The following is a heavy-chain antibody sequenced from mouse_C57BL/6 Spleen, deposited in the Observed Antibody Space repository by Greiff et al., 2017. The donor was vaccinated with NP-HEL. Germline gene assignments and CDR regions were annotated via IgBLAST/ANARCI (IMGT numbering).Heavy chain of an antibody. Sequence: VQLQQSGAELVRPGTSVKVSCKASGYAFTNYLIEWVKQRPGQGLEWIGVINPGSGGTNYNEKFKGKATLTADKSSSTAYMQLSSLTSEDSAVYFCARYHDGYYGGFAYWGQGTLVTVSA. J-gene: IGHJ3*01. CDR3: ARYHDGYYGGFAY. D-gene: IGHD2-3*01. V-gene: IGHV1-54*01. CDR2: INPGSGGT. CDR1: GYAFTNYL.